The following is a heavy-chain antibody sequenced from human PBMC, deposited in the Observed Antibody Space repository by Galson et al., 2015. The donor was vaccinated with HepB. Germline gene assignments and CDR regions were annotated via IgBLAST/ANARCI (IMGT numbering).Heavy chain of an antibody. Sequence: SVKVSCKASGGTFSSYTISWVRQAPGQGLEWMGRIIPILGIANYAQKFQGRVTITADKSTSTAYMELSSLRSEDTAVYYCARARYYYDSSGYFNFDYWGQGTLVTVSS. D-gene: IGHD3-22*01. CDR1: GGTFSSYT. J-gene: IGHJ4*02. CDR3: ARARYYYDSSGYFNFDY. V-gene: IGHV1-69*02. CDR2: IIPILGIA.